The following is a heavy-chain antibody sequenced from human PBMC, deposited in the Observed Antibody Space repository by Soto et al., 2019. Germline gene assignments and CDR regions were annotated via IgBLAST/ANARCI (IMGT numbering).Heavy chain of an antibody. J-gene: IGHJ3*02. V-gene: IGHV4-31*03. Sequence: TLSLTCTVSGGSISSGGYYWSWIRQHPGKGLEWIGYIYYSGSTYYNPSLKSRVTISVDTSKNQFSLKLSSVTAADTAVYYCARPVESHHDAFDIWGQGTMVTVSS. CDR2: IYYSGST. CDR3: ARPVESHHDAFDI. D-gene: IGHD3-3*01. CDR1: GGSISSGGYY.